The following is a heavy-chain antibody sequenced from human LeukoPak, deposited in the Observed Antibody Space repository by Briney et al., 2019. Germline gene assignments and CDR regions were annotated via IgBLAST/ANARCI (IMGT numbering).Heavy chain of an antibody. V-gene: IGHV3-48*04. Sequence: GGSLRLSCAASGFSFISYSMNWVRQSPGKGLEWVSYISSSSATIFYADSVKGRFNISRDNAKNSLYLQIDSLRAEDTAVYYCAKGGYGSADNWFDPWGQGILVTVSS. CDR3: AKGGYGSADNWFDP. D-gene: IGHD3-10*01. CDR1: GFSFISYS. J-gene: IGHJ5*02. CDR2: ISSSSATI.